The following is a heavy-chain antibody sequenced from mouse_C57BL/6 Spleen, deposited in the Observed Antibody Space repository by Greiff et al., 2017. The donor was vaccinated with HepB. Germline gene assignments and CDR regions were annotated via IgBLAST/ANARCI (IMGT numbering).Heavy chain of an antibody. CDR3: ARERTTGFDY. J-gene: IGHJ2*01. D-gene: IGHD1-1*01. Sequence: QVQLKESGPELVKPGASVKISCNASGYAFSSSWMNWVKQRPGKGLEWIGRIYPGDGDTNYNGKFKGKATLTADKSSSTAYMQLSSLTSEDSAVYFCARERTTGFDYWGQGTTLTVSS. CDR1: GYAFSSSW. CDR2: IYPGDGDT. V-gene: IGHV1-82*01.